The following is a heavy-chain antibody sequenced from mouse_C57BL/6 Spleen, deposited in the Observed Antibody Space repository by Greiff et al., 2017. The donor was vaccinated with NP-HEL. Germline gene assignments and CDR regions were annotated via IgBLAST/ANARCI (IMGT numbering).Heavy chain of an antibody. J-gene: IGHJ3*01. D-gene: IGHD2-5*01. CDR3: ARYYSNYEAWFAY. CDR1: GYTFTSYW. Sequence: VQLQQPGAELVKPGASVKMSCKASGYTFTSYWITWVKQRPGQGLEWIGDIYPGSGSTNYNEKFKSKATLTVDTSSSTAYMQLSSLTSEDSAVYDCARYYSNYEAWFAYWGQGTLVTVSA. V-gene: IGHV1-55*01. CDR2: IYPGSGST.